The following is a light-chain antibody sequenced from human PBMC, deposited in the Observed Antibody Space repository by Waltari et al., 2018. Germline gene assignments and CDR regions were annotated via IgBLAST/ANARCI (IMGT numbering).Light chain of an antibody. CDR2: EVP. J-gene: IGLJ3*02. V-gene: IGLV2-18*02. CDR3: LSYTTSDTWV. CDR1: SSDIGHFHR. Sequence: QSALTQIPSVSGSPGQSVTISCTGTSSDIGHFHRVSWYQKAPGTAPKLLIYEVPNRPAGVPDRLSGPKAGNAASLTISGLQADDEADYYCLSYTTSDTWVFGGGTKVTVL.